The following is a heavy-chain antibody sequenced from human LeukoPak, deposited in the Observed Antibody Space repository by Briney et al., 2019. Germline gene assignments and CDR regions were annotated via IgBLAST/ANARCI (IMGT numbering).Heavy chain of an antibody. CDR2: ISGSGGST. Sequence: PGGSLRLSCAASGFTFSSYAMSWVRQAPGKGLEWLSAISGSGGSTYYADSVKGRFTISRDNSKNTLYLQMNSLRAENTAVYYCAKGYYYDSKGFDYWGQGTLVTVSS. CDR1: GFTFSSYA. CDR3: AKGYYYDSKGFDY. V-gene: IGHV3-23*01. J-gene: IGHJ4*02. D-gene: IGHD3-22*01.